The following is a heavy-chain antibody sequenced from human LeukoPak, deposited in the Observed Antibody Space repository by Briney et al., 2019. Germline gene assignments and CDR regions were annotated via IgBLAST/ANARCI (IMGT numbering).Heavy chain of an antibody. V-gene: IGHV3-74*01. CDR2: INTDGSTI. D-gene: IGHD6-6*01. J-gene: IGHJ4*02. CDR1: AFTFSSYW. CDR3: ARAVTIATRSTGY. Sequence: PGGSLRLSRAASAFTFSSYWMHWVRQAPGKGLVWVSRINTDGSTINYADSVKGRFTISRDNAKNTLYLQMNSLRAEDTAVYYCARAVTIATRSTGYWGQGTLVTVSS.